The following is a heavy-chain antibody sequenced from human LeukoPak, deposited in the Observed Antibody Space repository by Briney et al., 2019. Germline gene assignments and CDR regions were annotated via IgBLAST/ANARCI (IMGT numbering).Heavy chain of an antibody. J-gene: IGHJ5*02. CDR3: ARRIAVAGTPPFDP. Sequence: SETLSLTCAVYGGSFSGYYWTWIRQPPGKGLEWIGEIYHSGSTNYNPSLKSRVTISVDTSNNQFSLKLSSVTAADTAVFYCARRIAVAGTPPFDPWGQGTLVTVSS. D-gene: IGHD6-13*01. V-gene: IGHV4-34*01. CDR2: IYHSGST. CDR1: GGSFSGYY.